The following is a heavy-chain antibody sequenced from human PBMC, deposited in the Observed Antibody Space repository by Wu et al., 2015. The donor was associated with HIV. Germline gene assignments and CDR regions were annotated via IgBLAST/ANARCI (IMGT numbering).Heavy chain of an antibody. CDR3: ARDELFRVDDAFDM. D-gene: IGHD2-15*01. V-gene: IGHV1-2*02. J-gene: IGHJ3*02. CDR1: GGTFSSYA. Sequence: QVQLVQSGAEVKKPGSSVKVSCKASGGTFSSYAISWVRQAPGQGLEWMGWTNLNTGGTNYAPKFQGRVTMTRDTSISTAYIELGGLTSDDTAVYYCARDELFRVDDAFDMWGQGTMVTVSS. CDR2: TNLNTGGT.